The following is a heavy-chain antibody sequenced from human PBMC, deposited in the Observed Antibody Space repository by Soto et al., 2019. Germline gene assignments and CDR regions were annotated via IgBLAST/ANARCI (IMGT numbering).Heavy chain of an antibody. CDR3: AKGGRTYYDILTGYYGSWFDP. D-gene: IGHD3-9*01. Sequence: GGSLRLSCAASGFTFSSYAMSRVRQAPGKGLEWVSAISGSGGSTYYADSVKGRFTISRDNSKNTLYLQMNSLRAEDTAVYYCAKGGRTYYDILTGYYGSWFDPRGQGTLVTVSS. J-gene: IGHJ5*02. CDR1: GFTFSSYA. V-gene: IGHV3-23*01. CDR2: ISGSGGST.